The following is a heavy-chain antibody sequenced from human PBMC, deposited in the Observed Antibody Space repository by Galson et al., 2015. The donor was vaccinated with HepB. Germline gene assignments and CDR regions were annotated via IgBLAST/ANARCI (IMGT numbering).Heavy chain of an antibody. Sequence: SLRLSCAASGFTFSSYAMSWVRQAPGKGLEWVSGISGSGGYTYYTDSVKGRFTISRDNSKDTLFLQMNSLRAEDTAVYYCAKGVSTAVVTPRSNWGQGTPVTVSS. D-gene: IGHD4-23*01. CDR3: AKGVSTAVVTPRSN. CDR2: ISGSGGYT. V-gene: IGHV3-23*01. J-gene: IGHJ4*02. CDR1: GFTFSSYA.